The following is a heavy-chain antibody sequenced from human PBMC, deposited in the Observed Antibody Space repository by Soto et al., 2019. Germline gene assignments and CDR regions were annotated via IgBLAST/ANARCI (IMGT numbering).Heavy chain of an antibody. V-gene: IGHV3-15*07. CDR2: IKSKTDGGTT. CDR1: GFTFSNAW. D-gene: IGHD5-18*01. CDR3: TTDWWAQRGYGYGYCFDY. Sequence: PGGSLRLSRATSGFTFSNAWMNWVRQAPGKELEWVGRIKSKTDGGTTDYAAPVKGRFTISRDDSKNTLYLQMNSLKTEDTAVYYCTTDWWAQRGYGYGYCFDYWGQGT. J-gene: IGHJ4*02.